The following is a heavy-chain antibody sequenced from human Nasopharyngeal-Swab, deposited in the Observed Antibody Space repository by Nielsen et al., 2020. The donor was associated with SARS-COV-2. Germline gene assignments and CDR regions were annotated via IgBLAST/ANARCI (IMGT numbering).Heavy chain of an antibody. V-gene: IGHV3-23*01. J-gene: IGHJ6*02. CDR2: ISGSDYTT. D-gene: IGHD5-12*01. CDR1: GFTFSSYA. CDR3: AKDRDSGDDSDDYYHYYDMDV. Sequence: GESLKISCAASGFTFSSYAISWVRQAPGKGLEWVSVISGSDYTTYYADSVKGRFTVSRDNSKNTVSLQMNSLRAEDTAIYYCAKDRDSGDDSDDYYHYYDMDVWGQGTTVTVFS.